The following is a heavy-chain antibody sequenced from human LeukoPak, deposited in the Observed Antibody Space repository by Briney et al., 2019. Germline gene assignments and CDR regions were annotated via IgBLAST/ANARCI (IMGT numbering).Heavy chain of an antibody. CDR2: MSPNSGDT. J-gene: IGHJ4*02. CDR1: GYTFASYD. D-gene: IGHD7-27*01. CDR3: ARGPPNWGYDY. Sequence: ASVKVSCKASGYTFASYDFNWVRQATGQRPEWMGWMSPNSGDTGYAQKFQDRVTMTRNTSISTAYMELSSLRSDDTAVYYCARGPPNWGYDYWGPGTLVTVSS. V-gene: IGHV1-8*01.